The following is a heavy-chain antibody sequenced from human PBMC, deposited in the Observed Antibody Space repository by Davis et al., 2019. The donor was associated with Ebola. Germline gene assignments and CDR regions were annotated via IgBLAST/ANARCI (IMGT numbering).Heavy chain of an antibody. Sequence: SLKISCAASGFTFSTYGMHWVRQAPGKGLEWVALISYDGSKKYYADSVKGRFPISKDTSKNTLYLQMNSLRAEDTARYYCAKVKYYSTWRGGFDSWGQGTLVTVSS. J-gene: IGHJ4*02. CDR2: ISYDGSKK. CDR3: AKVKYYSTWRGGFDS. D-gene: IGHD3-10*01. CDR1: GFTFSTYG. V-gene: IGHV3-30*18.